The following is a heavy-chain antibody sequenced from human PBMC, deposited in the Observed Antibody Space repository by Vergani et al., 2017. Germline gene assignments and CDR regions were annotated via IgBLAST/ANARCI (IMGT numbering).Heavy chain of an antibody. CDR2: TWYDGNNK. Sequence: QVQLVESGGGVVQPGRSLRLSCAASGFTFNQYGMHWVRQAPGKGLEWVAVTWYDGNNKQYADSVKGRFTISRDNSKSTMYLQMNSLRDEDTGVYYCARDSAAAGPDFDYWGQGTLVTVSS. J-gene: IGHJ4*02. D-gene: IGHD6-13*01. CDR1: GFTFNQYG. V-gene: IGHV3-33*01. CDR3: ARDSAAAGPDFDY.